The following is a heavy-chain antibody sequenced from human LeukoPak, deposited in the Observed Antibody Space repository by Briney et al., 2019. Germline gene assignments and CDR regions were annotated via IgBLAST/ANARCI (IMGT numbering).Heavy chain of an antibody. J-gene: IGHJ4*02. Sequence: PGGSLRLSCAASGFTFSTYNMNWVRQAPGKGLEWVSSITSSSSYTFYADSVKGRFTISRDNAKNSLYLQMNSLRAEDTAVYYCAKVPSFVLAMVEQFDYWGQGTLVTVSS. V-gene: IGHV3-21*04. CDR3: AKVPSFVLAMVEQFDY. CDR1: GFTFSTYN. D-gene: IGHD1/OR15-1a*01. CDR2: ITSSSSYT.